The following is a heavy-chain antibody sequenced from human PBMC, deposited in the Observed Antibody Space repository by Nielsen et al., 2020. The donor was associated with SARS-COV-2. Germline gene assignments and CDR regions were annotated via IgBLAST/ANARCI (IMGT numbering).Heavy chain of an antibody. J-gene: IGHJ6*02. CDR1: GGTFSSYA. CDR3: ARDLTYSYGYDYYYGMDV. V-gene: IGHV1-69*05. D-gene: IGHD5-18*01. Sequence: SVKVSCKASGGTFSSYAISWVRQAPGQGLEWMGGIIPIFGTANYAQKFQGRVTMARDTSTSTVYMELSSLRSEDTAVYYCARDLTYSYGYDYYYGMDVWGQGTTVTVSS. CDR2: IIPIFGTA.